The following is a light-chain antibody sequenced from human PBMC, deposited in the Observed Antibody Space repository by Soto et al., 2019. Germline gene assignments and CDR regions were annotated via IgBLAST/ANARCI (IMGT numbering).Light chain of an antibody. CDR1: SSDVGGYNY. V-gene: IGLV2-8*01. CDR2: DVS. J-gene: IGLJ2*01. Sequence: QSALTQPPSASGSPGPSVTISCTGTSSDVGGYNYVSWYQQHPGKAPKLMIYDVSNRPSGVPDRFSGSKSGNTASLTVSGLQAEDEADYYCSSYTGSSSVVFGRGTKLTVL. CDR3: SSYTGSSSVV.